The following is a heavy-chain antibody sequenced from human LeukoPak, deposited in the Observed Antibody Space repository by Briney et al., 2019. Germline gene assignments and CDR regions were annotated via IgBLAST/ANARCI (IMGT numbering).Heavy chain of an antibody. D-gene: IGHD6-19*01. Sequence: PGGSLRLSCAASGFTFSSYAMHWVRQAPGKGLEWVAFIRYDGSNKYYADSVKGRFTISRDNSKNTLYLQMNSLRAEDTAVYYCARAWKQWLVYFDYWGQGTLVTVSS. CDR2: IRYDGSNK. V-gene: IGHV3-30*02. CDR3: ARAWKQWLVYFDY. J-gene: IGHJ4*02. CDR1: GFTFSSYA.